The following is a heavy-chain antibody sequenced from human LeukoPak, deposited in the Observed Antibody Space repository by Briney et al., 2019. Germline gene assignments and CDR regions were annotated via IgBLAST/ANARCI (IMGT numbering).Heavy chain of an antibody. D-gene: IGHD3-3*01. CDR1: GFTFSTYW. Sequence: QPGGSLLLSCTSSGFTFSTYWMSWFRHPPGKGLEFVSKIKQDRSQIEYVDSVKGRFTISIDNAKNSLYLQMISLRAEDTAVYYCARWRGAQSEFEYWGQGTLVTVSS. CDR3: ARWRGAQSEFEY. J-gene: IGHJ4*02. CDR2: IKQDRSQI. V-gene: IGHV3-7*01.